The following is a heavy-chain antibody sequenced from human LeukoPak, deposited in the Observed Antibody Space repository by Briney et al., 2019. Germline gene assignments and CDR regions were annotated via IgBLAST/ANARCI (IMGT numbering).Heavy chain of an antibody. V-gene: IGHV4-59*01. D-gene: IGHD6-13*01. CDR1: GGSISSYY. Sequence: SETLSLTCTVSGGSISSYYWSWIRQPPGKGLEWIGYIYYSGSTNYNPSLKSRVTISVDTSKNQFSLKLSSVTAADTAVYDCARDGGSSWLSGYWFDPWGQGTLVTVSS. J-gene: IGHJ5*02. CDR3: ARDGGSSWLSGYWFDP. CDR2: IYYSGST.